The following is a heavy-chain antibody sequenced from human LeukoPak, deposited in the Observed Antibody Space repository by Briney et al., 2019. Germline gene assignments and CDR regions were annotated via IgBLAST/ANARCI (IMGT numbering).Heavy chain of an antibody. D-gene: IGHD3-3*02. Sequence: GGSLRLSCDASGFTFSNYAMNWVRQAPGKGLEWVSSISGSGGSAYYADSVKGRFSISRDNSKNTLYLQMNSLRADDTAIYYCARAAFYSSNYFDYWGQGALVAVSS. CDR3: ARAAFYSSNYFDY. CDR2: ISGSGGSA. V-gene: IGHV3-23*01. J-gene: IGHJ4*02. CDR1: GFTFSNYA.